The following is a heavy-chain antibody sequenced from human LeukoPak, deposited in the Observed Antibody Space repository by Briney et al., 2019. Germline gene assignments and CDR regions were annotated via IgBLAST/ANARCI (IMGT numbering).Heavy chain of an antibody. CDR3: AKGGHYDTRDAIDY. J-gene: IGHJ4*02. D-gene: IGHD3-22*01. V-gene: IGHV3-43*02. CDR1: GFTFDDYA. Sequence: GGSLRLSCAASGFTFDDYAMHWVRQPPGKGLEWVSLISGDGGGTYYADSVKGRFTIPRDNSKNSLFLQMNSLTTEDTALYYCAKGGHYDTRDAIDYWGQGTLVTVSS. CDR2: ISGDGGGT.